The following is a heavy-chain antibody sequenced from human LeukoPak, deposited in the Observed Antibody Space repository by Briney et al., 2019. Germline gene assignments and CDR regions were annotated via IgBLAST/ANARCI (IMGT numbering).Heavy chain of an antibody. V-gene: IGHV1-2*02. J-gene: IGHJ4*02. Sequence: ASVKVSCKASGYTFTGYYIHWVRQAPGPGHERMGWINPNSGGTNYAQKFQGRVTMTRDTSISTAYMELSRLRSDDTAVYYCARDWRLRYYFDYWGQGTLVNVSS. CDR2: INPNSGGT. CDR1: GYTFTGYY. CDR3: ARDWRLRYYFDY.